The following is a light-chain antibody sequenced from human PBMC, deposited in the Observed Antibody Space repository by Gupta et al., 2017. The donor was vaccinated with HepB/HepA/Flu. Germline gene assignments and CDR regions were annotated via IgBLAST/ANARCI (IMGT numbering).Light chain of an antibody. CDR1: QSVSSY. CDR3: QQRSNWT. J-gene: IGKJ1*01. Sequence: EIVLTQSPATLSLSPGERATLSCRASQSVSSYLAWYQQKPGQAPRLLIYDASNRATGIPARFSGSGSGTDFTLTSSSLEPEDFAVYYCQQRSNWTFGQGTKVEIK. V-gene: IGKV3-11*01. CDR2: DAS.